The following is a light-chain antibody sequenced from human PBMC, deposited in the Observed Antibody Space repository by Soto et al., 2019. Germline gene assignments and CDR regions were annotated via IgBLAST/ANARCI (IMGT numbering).Light chain of an antibody. J-gene: IGKJ1*01. CDR2: GAF. CDR1: HSISTN. V-gene: IGKV3-15*01. CDR3: QQYISWPT. Sequence: EILMTQSPGTLSASPVERAILSCRASHSISTNLAWFQQKPGQTPRLLIYGAFTRATGIPARFSGSGSGTEFTLTITSLQPEDFAVYYCQQYISWPTFGQGTKVEMK.